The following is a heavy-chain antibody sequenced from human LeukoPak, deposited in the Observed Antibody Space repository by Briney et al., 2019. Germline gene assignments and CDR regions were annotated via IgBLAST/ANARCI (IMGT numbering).Heavy chain of an antibody. Sequence: PGGSLRLSCTASGFTFRDYGLSWVRQTPGKGLEWVGFIRSKAYGGTTEYAASVKGRFTISRDDSKSIAYLQMNSLKTEDTAVYYCTRYPRNEGDRSLSFWGQGTLVTVSS. CDR3: TRYPRNEGDRSLSF. CDR2: IRSKAYGGTT. V-gene: IGHV3-49*04. J-gene: IGHJ4*02. D-gene: IGHD3-22*01. CDR1: GFTFRDYG.